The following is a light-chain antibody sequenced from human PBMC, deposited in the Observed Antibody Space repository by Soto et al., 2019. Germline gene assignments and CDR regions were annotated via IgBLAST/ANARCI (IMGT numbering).Light chain of an antibody. CDR2: DAS. CDR1: QSLSKSY. J-gene: IGKJ2*01. Sequence: EIVLTQSPGTLSLSPGERATLSCRASQSLSKSYLAWYQQKPGQSPRLLIYDASSRATGIADRFSGSGSGTDFTLTIISLVPEDFVVYFCQHYYNAPPFTFGHGTKLEIK. V-gene: IGKV3-20*01. CDR3: QHYYNAPPFT.